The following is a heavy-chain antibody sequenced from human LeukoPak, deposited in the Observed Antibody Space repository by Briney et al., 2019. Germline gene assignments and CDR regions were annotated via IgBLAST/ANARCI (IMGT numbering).Heavy chain of an antibody. V-gene: IGHV7-4-1*02. CDR1: GYTFTSYA. D-gene: IGHD1-26*01. J-gene: IGHJ3*02. Sequence: ASVKVSCKASGYTFTSYAMNWVRQAPGQGLEWMGWINTNTGNPTYAQGFTGRFVFSLDTSVSTAYLQISSLKAEDTAVYYCARGGWELPYDAFDIWGQGTMVTVSS. CDR2: INTNTGNP. CDR3: ARGGWELPYDAFDI.